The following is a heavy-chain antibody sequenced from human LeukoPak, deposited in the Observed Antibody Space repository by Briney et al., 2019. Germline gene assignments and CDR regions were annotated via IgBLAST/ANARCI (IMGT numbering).Heavy chain of an antibody. CDR2: INHSGST. CDR1: GGSFSGYY. Sequence: PSETLSLTCAVYGGSFSGYYWSWIRQPPGKGLEWIGEINHSGSTKYNPSLKSRVTISVDTSKNQFSLKLSSVTAADTAVYYCARGRAARRVVDYWGQGTLVTVA. J-gene: IGHJ4*02. D-gene: IGHD6-6*01. V-gene: IGHV4-34*01. CDR3: ARGRAARRVVDY.